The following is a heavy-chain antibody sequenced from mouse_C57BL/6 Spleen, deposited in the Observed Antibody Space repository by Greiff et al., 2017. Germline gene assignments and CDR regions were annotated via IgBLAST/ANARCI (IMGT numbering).Heavy chain of an antibody. V-gene: IGHV5-16*01. CDR3: ARAADGPWYFDV. D-gene: IGHD2-3*01. Sequence: EVMLVESEGGLVQPGSSMKLSCTASGFTFSDYYMAWVRQVPEKGLEWVANINYDGSSTYYLDSLKSRFIISRDNAKNILYLQMSSLKSEDTATYYCARAADGPWYFDVWGTGTTGTVSS. CDR2: INYDGSST. CDR1: GFTFSDYY. J-gene: IGHJ1*03.